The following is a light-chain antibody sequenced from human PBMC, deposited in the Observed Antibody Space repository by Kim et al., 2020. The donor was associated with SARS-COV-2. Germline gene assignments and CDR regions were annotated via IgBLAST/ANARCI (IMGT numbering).Light chain of an antibody. J-gene: IGLJ2*01. Sequence: SYELTQPPSVSVSPGQTASITCAGDKLGDKYACWYQQKPGQSPVLVIYQDSKRPSGIPERFSGSNSGNTDTLTISGTQAMDEADYYCQAWDSSTVVFGGGTQLTFL. CDR2: QDS. V-gene: IGLV3-1*01. CDR1: KLGDKY. CDR3: QAWDSSTVV.